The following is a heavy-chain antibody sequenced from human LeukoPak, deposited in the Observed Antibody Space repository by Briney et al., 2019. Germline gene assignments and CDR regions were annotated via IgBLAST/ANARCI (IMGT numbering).Heavy chain of an antibody. D-gene: IGHD3-10*01. CDR3: AKDLGVTMVRGLCDY. CDR1: GLTFSGYG. V-gene: IGHV3-33*06. J-gene: IGHJ4*02. Sequence: GGSLRLSCAVSGLTFSGYGMHWVRQAPGKGLEWVALIWYDGSNKYYADSVKGRFTISRDNSKNALYLQMDSLRAEDTGVYYCAKDLGVTMVRGLCDYWGQGTLLTVSS. CDR2: IWYDGSNK.